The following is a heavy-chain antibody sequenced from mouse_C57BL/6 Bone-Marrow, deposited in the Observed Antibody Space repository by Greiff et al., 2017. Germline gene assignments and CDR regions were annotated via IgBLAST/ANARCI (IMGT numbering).Heavy chain of an antibody. CDR1: GYTFTSYG. CDR2: IYPRSGNT. V-gene: IGHV1-81*01. Sequence: QVQLKQSGAELARPGASVKLSCKASGYTFTSYGISWVKQRTGQGLEWIGEIYPRSGNTYYNEKFKGKATLTADKSSSTAYMELRSLTSEDSAVYVCAVLSAYWGQGTLVTVSA. CDR3: AVLSAY. J-gene: IGHJ3*01.